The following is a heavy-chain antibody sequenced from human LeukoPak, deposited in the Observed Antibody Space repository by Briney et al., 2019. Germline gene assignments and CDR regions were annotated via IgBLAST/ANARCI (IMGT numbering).Heavy chain of an antibody. CDR3: TREVEGYSYASGRFLHFDP. J-gene: IGHJ5*02. D-gene: IGHD3-10*01. Sequence: XETXXXXXXVSGYSISSGYXXXWIRQPPGKGXEXXGSIYHSGSTYNNRSLKRRLTISKDTSKNQFSLRLSSVTAADTAVYYCTREVEGYSYASGRFLHFDPWGQGTLVTVSS. CDR1: GYSISSGYX. CDR2: IYHSGST. V-gene: IGHV4-38-2*02.